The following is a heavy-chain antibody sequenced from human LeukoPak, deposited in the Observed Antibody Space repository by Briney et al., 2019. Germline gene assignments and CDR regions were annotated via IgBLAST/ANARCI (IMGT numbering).Heavy chain of an antibody. V-gene: IGHV3-20*04. CDR2: INWNGAST. J-gene: IGHJ4*02. Sequence: GESLRLSCAASGFRFDDHGMSWVRQVPGKGLEWVSGINWNGASTGYGDSVKGRFTISRDNAKNSLYLQMNSLRAEDTALYYCAGGDRNGWYFDYWGQGILVTVSS. CDR3: AGGDRNGWYFDY. D-gene: IGHD6-19*01. CDR1: GFRFDDHG.